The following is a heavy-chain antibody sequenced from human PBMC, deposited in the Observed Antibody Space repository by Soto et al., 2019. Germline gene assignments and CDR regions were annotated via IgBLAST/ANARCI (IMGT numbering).Heavy chain of an antibody. V-gene: IGHV3-33*01. CDR2: IWYDGSNK. Sequence: PGGSLRLSCAASGFTFSSYGMHWVRQAPGKGLEWVAVIWYDGSNKYYADSVKGRFTISRDNSKNTLYLQMNSLRAEDTAVYYCAGVPITGTTHVITDYWGQGTLVIVSS. J-gene: IGHJ4*02. CDR1: GFTFSSYG. CDR3: AGVPITGTTHVITDY. D-gene: IGHD1-7*01.